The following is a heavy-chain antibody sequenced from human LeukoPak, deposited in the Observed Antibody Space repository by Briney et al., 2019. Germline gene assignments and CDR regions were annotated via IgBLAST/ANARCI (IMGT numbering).Heavy chain of an antibody. Sequence: SGTLSLTCAVSGGSISSSNWWSWVRQPPGKGLEWIGETYHSGSTNYNPSLKSRVTISVDKSKNQFSLKLSSVTAADTAVYYCARGLMLLRPKYHRFDPWGQGTLVTVSS. J-gene: IGHJ5*02. D-gene: IGHD3-16*01. CDR3: ARGLMLLRPKYHRFDP. CDR1: GGSISSSNW. CDR2: TYHSGST. V-gene: IGHV4-4*02.